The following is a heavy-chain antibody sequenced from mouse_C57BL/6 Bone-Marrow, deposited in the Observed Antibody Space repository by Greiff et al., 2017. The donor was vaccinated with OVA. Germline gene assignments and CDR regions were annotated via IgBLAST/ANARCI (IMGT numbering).Heavy chain of an antibody. J-gene: IGHJ3*01. D-gene: IGHD2-1*01. CDR3: AREDGNWFAY. CDR2: INPSSGYT. Sequence: QVQLQHSGAELARPGASVKMSCKASGYTFTSYTMHWVKQRPGQGLEWIGYINPSSGYTKYNQKFKDKATLTAVKSSSTAYMQLSSLTSEDSAVYYCAREDGNWFAYWGQGTLVTVSA. V-gene: IGHV1-4*01. CDR1: GYTFTSYT.